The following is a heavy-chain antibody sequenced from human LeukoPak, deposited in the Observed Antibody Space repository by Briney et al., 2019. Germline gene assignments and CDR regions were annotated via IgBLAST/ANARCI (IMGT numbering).Heavy chain of an antibody. CDR2: INPNIGGT. Sequence: ASVKVSCKASGYTFTGYYMHWVRQAPGQGLEWMGWINPNIGGTNYAQKFQGRVTMTRDTSISTAYMELSRLRSDDTAVYYCARDWPPGVAGKVVGVTGNSNYDYWGQGTLVTVSS. CDR1: GYTFTGYY. CDR3: ARDWPPGVAGKVVGVTGNSNYDY. J-gene: IGHJ4*02. V-gene: IGHV1-2*02. D-gene: IGHD6-19*01.